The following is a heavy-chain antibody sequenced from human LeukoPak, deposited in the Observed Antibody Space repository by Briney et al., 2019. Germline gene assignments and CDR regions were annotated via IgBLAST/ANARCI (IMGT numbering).Heavy chain of an antibody. CDR2: ISGSGGNT. J-gene: IGHJ4*02. CDR1: GFTFSSYG. V-gene: IGHV3-23*01. Sequence: GGSLRLSCAASGFTFSSYGMIWVRQAPGKGVEWVSGISGSGGNTYYADSVKGRFTISRDNSKNTLYVQMNSLRAEDTAVYYCAKGGYGYFDYWGQGTLVTVSS. CDR3: AKGGYGYFDY. D-gene: IGHD5-12*01.